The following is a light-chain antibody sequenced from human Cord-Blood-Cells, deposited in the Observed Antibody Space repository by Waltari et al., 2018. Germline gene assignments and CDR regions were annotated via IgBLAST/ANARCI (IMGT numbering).Light chain of an antibody. CDR1: QSVSSSY. Sequence: EIVLTQSPGTLSLSPRERATLSCRASQSVSSSYLAWYQQKPGQAPRLPIYGACSRATGIPDRCSGSGSGTDFTLTISRLEPEDFAVYYCQQYGSSPFGQGTKVEIK. CDR3: QQYGSSP. CDR2: GAC. J-gene: IGKJ1*01. V-gene: IGKV3-20*01.